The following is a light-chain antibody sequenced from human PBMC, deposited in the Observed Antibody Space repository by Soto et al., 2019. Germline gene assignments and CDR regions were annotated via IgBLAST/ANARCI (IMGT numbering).Light chain of an antibody. CDR2: GAS. V-gene: IGKV3-20*01. J-gene: IGKJ1*01. CDR3: QQYGSSWT. Sequence: EIVLTQSPGTLSLSPGERATLSCRASQSVSSNFLAWYQQKPGQAPRLLIYGASSRATGFPDRFSGSGSGTDFTLTISRLEPEDFAVYYCQQYGSSWTFDQGTKVEIK. CDR1: QSVSSNF.